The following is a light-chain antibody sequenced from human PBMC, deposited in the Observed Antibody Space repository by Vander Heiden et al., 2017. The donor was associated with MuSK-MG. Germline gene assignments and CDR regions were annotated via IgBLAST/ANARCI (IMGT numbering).Light chain of an antibody. CDR2: TAS. J-gene: IGKJ5*01. CDR1: QVVGNW. CDR3: QQANTFPHT. V-gene: IGKV1-12*01. Sequence: DVNMTQSPSSLSASIGDRVTINCRASQVVGNWLDCYQQKPGKAPPLLISTASTLQRGAPSRFSGRGSGTEFTLTISSLQPEDSATYFCQQANTFPHTFGQGTRLEI.